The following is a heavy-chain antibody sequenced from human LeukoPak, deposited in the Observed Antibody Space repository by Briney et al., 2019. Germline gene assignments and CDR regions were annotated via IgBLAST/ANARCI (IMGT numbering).Heavy chain of an antibody. D-gene: IGHD2-2*01. J-gene: IGHJ4*02. CDR1: GGTFSSYA. CDR2: IIPIFGTA. CDR3: ARYCSSTSCYFS. V-gene: IGHV1-69*13. Sequence: SVKVSCKASGGTFSSYAISWVRQAPGQGLEWMGGIIPIFGTANYAQKFQGRVTITADESTSTAYMELSRLRSDDTAVYYCARYCSSTSCYFSWGQGTLVTVSS.